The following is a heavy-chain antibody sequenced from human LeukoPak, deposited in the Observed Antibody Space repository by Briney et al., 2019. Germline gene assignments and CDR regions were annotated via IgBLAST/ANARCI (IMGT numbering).Heavy chain of an antibody. CDR2: IYYSGNT. V-gene: IGHV4-30-4*01. CDR1: GGSISSGDYY. Sequence: SETLSLTCTVSGGSISSGDYYWSWIRQPPGKGLEWIGYIYYSGNTYYNPSLKSQVTISVDTSKNQFSLKLSSVTAADTAVYYCARGDYYDSSGFYSGMDVWGQGTTVTVSS. CDR3: ARGDYYDSSGFYSGMDV. J-gene: IGHJ6*02. D-gene: IGHD3-22*01.